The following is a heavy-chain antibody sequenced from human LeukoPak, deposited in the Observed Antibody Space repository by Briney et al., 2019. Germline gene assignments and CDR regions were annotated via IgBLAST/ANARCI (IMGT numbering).Heavy chain of an antibody. CDR2: IRYDGSNK. V-gene: IGHV3-30*02. J-gene: IGHJ1*01. CDR1: GFTFSSYG. CDR3: AKETYCSSTSCRSQYFQH. Sequence: GGSLRLSCAASGFTFSSYGMHWVRRAPGKGLEWVAFIRYDGSNKYYADSVKGRFTISRDNSKNTLYLQMNSLRAEDTAVYYCAKETYCSSTSCRSQYFQHWGQGTLVTVSS. D-gene: IGHD2-2*01.